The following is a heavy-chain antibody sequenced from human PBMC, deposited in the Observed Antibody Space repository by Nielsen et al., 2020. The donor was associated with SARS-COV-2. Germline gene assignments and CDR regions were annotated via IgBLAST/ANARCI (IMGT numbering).Heavy chain of an antibody. D-gene: IGHD1-1*01. CDR3: ARGGWNVDN. J-gene: IGHJ4*02. Sequence: GVLKISCAASGFTFSTSWLSWLRQAPGKGLEWVTNINQDGRERNYVESVKGRFIISRDNAENSLYLQMNSLRVEDTAVYYCARGGWNVDNWGQGILVTVSS. CDR2: INQDGRER. CDR1: GFTFSTSW. V-gene: IGHV3-7*03.